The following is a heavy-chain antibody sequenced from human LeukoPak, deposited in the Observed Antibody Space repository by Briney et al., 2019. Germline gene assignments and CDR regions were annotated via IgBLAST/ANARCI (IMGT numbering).Heavy chain of an antibody. CDR1: GFTFNNGW. V-gene: IGHV3-15*01. Sequence: GGSLRLSCAASGFTFNNGWMSWVRQAPGKGLEWVGRIKSKTDGGTTAYAAPVKARFTISRDDSENTLYLQMNSLKTEDTGVYYCTLSTYGSNAFDIWGQGTMVTVSS. CDR2: IKSKTDGGTT. J-gene: IGHJ3*02. D-gene: IGHD3-10*01. CDR3: TLSTYGSNAFDI.